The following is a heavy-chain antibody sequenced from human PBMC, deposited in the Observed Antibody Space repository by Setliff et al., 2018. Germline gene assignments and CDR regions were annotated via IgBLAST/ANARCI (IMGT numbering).Heavy chain of an antibody. CDR2: INHSGST. Sequence: PSETLSLTCAVYGGSFSGYYWSWIRQPPGKGLEWIGEINHSGSTNYNPSLKGRVTISVDTSKNQFSLKLSSVTAADTAVYYCARGERRWLRFSLDYWGQGTLVTVSS. D-gene: IGHD5-12*01. V-gene: IGHV4-34*01. J-gene: IGHJ4*02. CDR1: GGSFSGYY. CDR3: ARGERRWLRFSLDY.